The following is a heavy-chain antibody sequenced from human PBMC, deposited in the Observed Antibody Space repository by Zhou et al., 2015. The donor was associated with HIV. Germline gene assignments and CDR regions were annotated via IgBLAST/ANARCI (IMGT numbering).Heavy chain of an antibody. V-gene: IGHV1-69*01. D-gene: IGHD6-6*01. J-gene: IGHJ6*02. CDR2: IIPFFGTP. CDR1: GGTFSYFG. Sequence: QVQLVQSGAEVKKPGSSVKVSCKASGGTFSYFGLSWVRKAPGQGLEWMGGIIPFFGTPNYAQKFQGRITITADESTSTAYMELSSLRSDDTAVFYCARATSSSLDVWGQGTTVTVSS. CDR3: ARATSSSLDV.